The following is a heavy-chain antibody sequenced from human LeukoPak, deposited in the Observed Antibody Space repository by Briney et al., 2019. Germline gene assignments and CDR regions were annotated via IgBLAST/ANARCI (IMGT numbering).Heavy chain of an antibody. J-gene: IGHJ5*02. D-gene: IGHD5-12*01. CDR2: IYSGGST. Sequence: GGSLRLSCAASGFTVSSNYMSWVRQAPGKGLEWVSVIYSGGSTYNTDSVKGRFTISRDNSKNTLYFQMNSLRAEDTAVYYCARENGYSGYPGDNWFDPWGQGTLVTVSS. V-gene: IGHV3-53*01. CDR1: GFTVSSNY. CDR3: ARENGYSGYPGDNWFDP.